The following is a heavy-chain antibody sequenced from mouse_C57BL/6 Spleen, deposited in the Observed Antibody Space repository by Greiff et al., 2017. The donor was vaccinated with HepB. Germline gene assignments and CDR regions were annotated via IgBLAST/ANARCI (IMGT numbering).Heavy chain of an antibody. CDR3: ARRGPLFTPFDY. Sequence: QVQVKQSGAELVRPGPSVKMSCKASGYTFTNYWIGWAKQRPGHGLEWIGDIYPGGGYTNYNEKFKGKATLTADKSSSTAYMQFSSLTSEDSAIYYCARRGPLFTPFDYWGQGTTLTVSS. J-gene: IGHJ2*01. V-gene: IGHV1-63*01. D-gene: IGHD1-1*01. CDR1: GYTFTNYW. CDR2: IYPGGGYT.